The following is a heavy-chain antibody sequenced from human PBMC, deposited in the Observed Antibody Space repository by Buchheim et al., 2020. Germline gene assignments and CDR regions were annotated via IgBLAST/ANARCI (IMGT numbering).Heavy chain of an antibody. J-gene: IGHJ3*02. V-gene: IGHV5-51*01. CDR1: GYSFTTYW. Sequence: EVQVVQSGPEVKKPGEYLRISCTGSGYSFTTYWIAWVRQMPGKGLEWMGVIYPGDSDSRYSPSFQDRVTLSDDKSISTAYLQWGSLTASDTAIYYCARRAFDSSGHHGFDIWGQGT. D-gene: IGHD3-22*01. CDR2: IYPGDSDS. CDR3: ARRAFDSSGHHGFDI.